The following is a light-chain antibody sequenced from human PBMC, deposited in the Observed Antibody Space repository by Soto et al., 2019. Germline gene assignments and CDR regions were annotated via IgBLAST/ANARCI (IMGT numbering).Light chain of an antibody. V-gene: IGLV2-23*01. CDR2: EGS. J-gene: IGLJ3*02. CDR1: SSDVGSYNL. Sequence: QSVLTQPASVSGSPGQSITIACTGTSSDVGSYNLVSWYQQYPGKAPKMMIYEGSKRPSGVSDRFSGSKSGNTASLTISGLQPEDEADYYCCSYAGSSTLVFGGGTKLTVL. CDR3: CSYAGSSTLV.